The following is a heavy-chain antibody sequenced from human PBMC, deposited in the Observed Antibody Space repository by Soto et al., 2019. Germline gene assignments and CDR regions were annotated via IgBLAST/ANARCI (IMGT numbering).Heavy chain of an antibody. Sequence: GASVKVSCKASGFTFTSSAVQWVRQARGQRLEWIGWIVVGSGNTNYAQKFQERVTITRDMSTSTASMELTRLTSDDTAIYYCARGDSTDCSNGVCSFFYNHDMDVWCQGTTVTVSS. D-gene: IGHD2-8*01. J-gene: IGHJ6*02. V-gene: IGHV1-58*01. CDR3: ARGDSTDCSNGVCSFFYNHDMDV. CDR2: IVVGSGNT. CDR1: GFTFTSSA.